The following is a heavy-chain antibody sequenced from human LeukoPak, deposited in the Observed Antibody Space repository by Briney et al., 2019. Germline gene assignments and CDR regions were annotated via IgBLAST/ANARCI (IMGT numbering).Heavy chain of an antibody. CDR1: GFTFSGSW. CDR2: IKEDGSVK. J-gene: IGHJ4*02. D-gene: IGHD3/OR15-3a*01. V-gene: IGHV3-7*01. Sequence: GGSLRLSCAVSGFTFSGSWMDWVRQAPGKGLEWVANIKEDGSVKNYVDSVKGRFTISRDNTKNSLYLQMNSLRAEDTVVYYCAKNFGHQQFDSWGQGTLVIVSS. CDR3: AKNFGHQQFDS.